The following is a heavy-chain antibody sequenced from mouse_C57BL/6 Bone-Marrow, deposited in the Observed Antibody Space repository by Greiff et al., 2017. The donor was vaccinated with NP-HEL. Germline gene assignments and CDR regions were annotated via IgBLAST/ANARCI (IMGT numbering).Heavy chain of an antibody. CDR3: AAITTVVATNFDY. CDR1: GYTFTSYW. V-gene: IGHV1-55*01. D-gene: IGHD1-1*01. CDR2: IYPGSGST. Sequence: QVQLQQSGAELVKPGASVKMSCKASGYTFTSYWITWVKQRPGQGLEWIGDIYPGSGSTNYNEKFKSKATLTVDTSSSTAYMQLSSLTSEDSAVYYCAAITTVVATNFDYWGQGTTLTVSS. J-gene: IGHJ2*01.